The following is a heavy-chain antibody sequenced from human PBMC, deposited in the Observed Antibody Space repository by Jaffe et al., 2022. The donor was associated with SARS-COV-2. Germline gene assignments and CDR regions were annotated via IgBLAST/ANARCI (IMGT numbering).Heavy chain of an antibody. CDR3: ASLYCSGGSCYFS. D-gene: IGHD2-15*01. CDR1: GFTFSDHY. V-gene: IGHV3-72*01. CDR2: TRNKANSYTT. Sequence: EVQLVESGGGLVQPGGSLRLSCAASGFTFSDHYMDWVRQAPGKGLEWVGRTRNKANSYTTEYAASVKGRFTISRDDSKNSLYLQMNSLKTEDTAVYYCASLYCSGGSCYFSWGRGTLVTVSS. J-gene: IGHJ2*01.